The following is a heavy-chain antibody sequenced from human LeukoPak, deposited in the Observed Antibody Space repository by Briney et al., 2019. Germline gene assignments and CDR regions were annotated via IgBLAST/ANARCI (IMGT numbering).Heavy chain of an antibody. Sequence: SETMSLTCTISGVSISSYYWSWLRQPPGKGLQWIGYIYYSGSTNYNPSLKSRVTISVDTSKNQFSLKLSSVTAADTAVYYCARAAGFGELLDYWGQGTLVTVSS. V-gene: IGHV4-59*01. CDR1: GVSISSYY. D-gene: IGHD3-10*01. J-gene: IGHJ4*02. CDR3: ARAAGFGELLDY. CDR2: IYYSGST.